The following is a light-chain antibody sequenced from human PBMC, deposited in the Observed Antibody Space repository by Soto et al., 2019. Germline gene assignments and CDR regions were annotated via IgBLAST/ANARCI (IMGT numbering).Light chain of an antibody. CDR1: QSVSSDY. CDR2: RAS. Sequence: EMVLTQSPGTLSLSPGEIATLSCRASQSVSSDYLAWYQQKPGQTPKVLIYRASSRATGIPDRFGGSGSGTDFPLTISRLEPEDFAVYYCQQYGSSPLTFGGGTKVEIK. V-gene: IGKV3-20*01. J-gene: IGKJ4*01. CDR3: QQYGSSPLT.